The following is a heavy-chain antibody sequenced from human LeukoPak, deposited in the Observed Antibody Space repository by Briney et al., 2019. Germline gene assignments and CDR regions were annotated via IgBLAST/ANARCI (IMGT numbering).Heavy chain of an antibody. J-gene: IGHJ6*02. CDR2: IWDDGGNK. D-gene: IGHD6-6*01. V-gene: IGHV3-33*01. CDR1: GFTFSSYG. Sequence: GGSLRLSCAASGFTFSSYGMHWVRQAPGKGLEWVAVIWDDGGNKYYADSMKGRFTISRDNSKNTLYLQMNSLRAEDTAVYYCARDRTSSSPTPLYYYYGMDVWGQGTTVTVSS. CDR3: ARDRTSSSPTPLYYYYGMDV.